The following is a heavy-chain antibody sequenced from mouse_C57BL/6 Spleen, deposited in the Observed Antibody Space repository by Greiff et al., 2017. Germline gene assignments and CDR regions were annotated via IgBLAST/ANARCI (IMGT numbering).Heavy chain of an antibody. V-gene: IGHV3-6*01. CDR1: GYSITSGYY. Sequence: EVKLEESGPGLVKPSQSLSLTCSVTGYSITSGYYWNWIRQFPGNKLEWMGYISYDGSNNYNPSLKNRISITRDTSKNQFFLKLISVTTEDTATYYCARDDGNYYFDDWGQGTTLTVSS. CDR2: ISYDGSN. CDR3: ARDDGNYYFDD. D-gene: IGHD2-1*01. J-gene: IGHJ2*01.